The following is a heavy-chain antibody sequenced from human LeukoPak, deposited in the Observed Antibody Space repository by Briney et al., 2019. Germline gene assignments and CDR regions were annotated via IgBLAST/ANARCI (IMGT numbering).Heavy chain of an antibody. CDR2: ISAYNSNT. J-gene: IGHJ4*02. Sequence: GASVKVSCRASGYTFTNYNIAWVRQAPGQGLEWVGWISAYNSNTKYAQKFQGRVTMTTDTSTSTAYMELRSLRFDDTAIYYCARDCYFDSWGQGTLVTVSS. CDR3: ARDCYFDS. V-gene: IGHV1-18*01. CDR1: GYTFTNYN.